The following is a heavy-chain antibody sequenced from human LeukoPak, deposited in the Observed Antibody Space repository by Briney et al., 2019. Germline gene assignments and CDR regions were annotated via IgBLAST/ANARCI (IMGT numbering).Heavy chain of an antibody. J-gene: IGHJ4*01. V-gene: IGHV3-11*03. CDR2: IDYSGGYT. D-gene: IGHD3-10*01. Sequence: KPGGSLRLSCAASGFAFSDSYMTWIRQAPGKGLEWVSYIDYSGGYTSYADSMKGRFTISRDNAQNSLKLQMNSLRVEDTAVYYCARLYGTYGSGNYYPDDWGQGTLVTVSS. CDR3: ARLYGTYGSGNYYPDD. CDR1: GFAFSDSY.